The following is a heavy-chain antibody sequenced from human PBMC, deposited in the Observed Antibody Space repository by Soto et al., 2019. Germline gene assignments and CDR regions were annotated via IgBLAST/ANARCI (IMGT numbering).Heavy chain of an antibody. CDR3: ARGVYNAIFGVISLDY. J-gene: IGHJ4*02. D-gene: IGHD3-3*01. CDR1: GGSFSGYY. V-gene: IGHV4-34*01. CDR2: INHSGSA. Sequence: SETLSLTCAVYGGSFSGYYWSWIRQAPGKGLEWIGEINHSGSAHYNPSLRSRVTISVDTSKNQFSLKLSSVTAADTAVFYCARGVYNAIFGVISLDYWGQGTLVTVS.